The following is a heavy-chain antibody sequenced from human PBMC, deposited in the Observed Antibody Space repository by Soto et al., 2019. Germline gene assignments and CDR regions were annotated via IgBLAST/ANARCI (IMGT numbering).Heavy chain of an antibody. J-gene: IGHJ4*02. CDR3: ARRDISGFPDY. V-gene: IGHV5-51*01. D-gene: IGHD3-22*01. CDR1: GYSFTTYW. CDR2: IYPLNSDT. Sequence: GESLKISCKASGYSFTTYWISWVRQMPGKGLEWMGIIYPLNSDTRYSPSFQGQVTMSADKSINTAYLQWSSLKASDTAMYYCARRDISGFPDYWGQGTLVTVSS.